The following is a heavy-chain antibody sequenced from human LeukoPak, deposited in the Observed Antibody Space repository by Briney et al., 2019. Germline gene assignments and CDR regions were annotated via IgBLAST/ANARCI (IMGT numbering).Heavy chain of an antibody. CDR2: ISSSSSYI. V-gene: IGHV3-21*01. D-gene: IGHD5-18*01. J-gene: IGHJ4*02. Sequence: GGSLRLSCAASGFTFSSYSMNWVRQAPGKGLEWVSSISSSSSYIYYADSVKGRFTISRDNSKNTLYLQMNSLRAEDTAVYYCARDHPRGYSYGDFDYWGQGTLVTVSS. CDR3: ARDHPRGYSYGDFDY. CDR1: GFTFSSYS.